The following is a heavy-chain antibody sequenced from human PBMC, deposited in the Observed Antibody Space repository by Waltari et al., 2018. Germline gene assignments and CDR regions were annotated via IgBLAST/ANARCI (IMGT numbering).Heavy chain of an antibody. CDR1: GGSFSGYY. CDR3: ARITSVAGTSGNDY. V-gene: IGHV4-34*01. J-gene: IGHJ4*02. D-gene: IGHD6-19*01. Sequence: QVQLQQWGAGLLKPSETLSLTCAVYGGSFSGYYWTWIRQPPGKGLEWIGEINHSGSTNYNPSLKSRVTISVDTSKNQFSLKLSSVTAADTAVYYCARITSVAGTSGNDYWGQGTLVTVSS. CDR2: INHSGST.